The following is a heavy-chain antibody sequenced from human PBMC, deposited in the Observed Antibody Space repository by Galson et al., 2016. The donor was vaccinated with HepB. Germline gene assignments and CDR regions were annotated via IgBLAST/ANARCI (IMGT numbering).Heavy chain of an antibody. CDR3: TRDGALPGGWVWIDP. J-gene: IGHJ5*02. Sequence: SLRLSCAASGFTFSSYWMYWVRQAPGKGLVWVSRIDSDGITTAYADSVKGRFAVSRDNAKNSVYLQMNSLRVEDTAVYYCTRDGALPGGWVWIDPWGQGTLVIVSS. CDR1: GFTFSSYW. V-gene: IGHV3-74*01. D-gene: IGHD6-19*01. CDR2: IDSDGITT.